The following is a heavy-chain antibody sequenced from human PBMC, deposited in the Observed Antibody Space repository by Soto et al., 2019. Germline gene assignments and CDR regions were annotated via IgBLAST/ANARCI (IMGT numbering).Heavy chain of an antibody. CDR3: ARGYYESSDYYVGSPAFEY. D-gene: IGHD3-22*01. J-gene: IGHJ4*02. V-gene: IGHV4-30-4*01. CDR1: GGSIAGGDYY. Sequence: VQLQESGPGLVRASQTLSLTCTVFGGSIAGGDYYWAWIRQPPGRGQEWIGYIYSSGTTYYNPSLKGRLTISLAQSQVSLKLTSVTATDTGVYYCARGYYESSDYYVGSPAFEYWGQGARVSVSS. CDR2: IYSSGTT.